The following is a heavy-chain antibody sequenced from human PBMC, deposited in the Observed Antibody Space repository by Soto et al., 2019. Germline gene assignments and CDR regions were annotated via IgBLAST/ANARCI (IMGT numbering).Heavy chain of an antibody. J-gene: IGHJ5*02. V-gene: IGHV4-4*02. CDR2: VFHTGNT. CDR3: ARLYGDYPRDNRFDP. Sequence: PSETLSLTCAVSGASVSSANWWSWVRQPPGKGLEWIGEVFHTGNTAYNSSLKSRVTMSVDKSNNQFSLELTSVTAADTAVYFCARLYGDYPRDNRFDPWGQGILVTVSS. D-gene: IGHD4-17*01. CDR1: GASVSSANW.